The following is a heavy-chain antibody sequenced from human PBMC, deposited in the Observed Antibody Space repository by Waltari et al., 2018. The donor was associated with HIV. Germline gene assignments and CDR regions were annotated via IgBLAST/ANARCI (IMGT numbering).Heavy chain of an antibody. D-gene: IGHD1-26*01. CDR1: GASINNRTYY. CDR3: ARGLLSCDDGTCDYWYFDL. Sequence: QVQAQESGPGLVKPSQTLSLNCTAFGASINNRTYYWNWLRQFPGKGLEWIGYISSRGNTYYNPSFKSRVSIFRDASLDHFSLTLTSVTVADTATYYCARGLLSCDDGTCDYWYFDLWGRGTLVSVSS. V-gene: IGHV4-31*03. CDR2: ISSRGNT. J-gene: IGHJ2*01.